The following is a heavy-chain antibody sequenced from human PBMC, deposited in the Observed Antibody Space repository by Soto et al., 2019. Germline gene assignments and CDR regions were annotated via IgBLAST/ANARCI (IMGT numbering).Heavy chain of an antibody. J-gene: IGHJ4*02. CDR1: GFTFSSYD. CDR2: IGTAGDT. V-gene: IGHV3-13*04. D-gene: IGHD5-12*01. Sequence: EVQLVESGGGLVQPGGSLRLSCAASGFTFSSYDMHWVRQATGKGLEWVSAIGTAGDTYYPGSVKGRFTISRENAKNSLYLQMNSLRAGDTAVYYCARGTQYSGYDLVNNPPDYWGQGTLVTVSS. CDR3: ARGTQYSGYDLVNNPPDY.